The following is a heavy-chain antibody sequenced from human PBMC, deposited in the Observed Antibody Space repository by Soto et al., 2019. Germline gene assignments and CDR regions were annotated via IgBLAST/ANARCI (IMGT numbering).Heavy chain of an antibody. CDR1: GYTFTSYG. V-gene: IGHV1-18*01. CDR3: AREYYYDSSGYYSHGMDV. J-gene: IGHJ6*02. CDR2: ISAYNGNT. D-gene: IGHD3-22*01. Sequence: QVQLVQSGAEVKKPGASVKVSCKASGYTFTSYGISWVRQAPGQGLEWMGWISAYNGNTNYAQKLQGRVTMTTDTSTSTAYMELRSLRSDDTAVSYCAREYYYDSSGYYSHGMDVWGQGTTVTVSS.